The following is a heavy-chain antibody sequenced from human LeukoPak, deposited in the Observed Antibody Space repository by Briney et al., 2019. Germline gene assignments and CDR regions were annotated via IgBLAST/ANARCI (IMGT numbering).Heavy chain of an antibody. CDR1: GFTFSSYW. D-gene: IGHD1-26*01. CDR3: AREYSGSFYYYYYYMDV. Sequence: GGSLRLSCAASGFTFSSYWMSWVRQAPEKGLEWVANIKQDGSEKYYVDSVKGRFTISRDNAKNSLYLQMNSLRAEDTAVYYCAREYSGSFYYYYYYMDVWGKGTTVTVSS. J-gene: IGHJ6*03. CDR2: IKQDGSEK. V-gene: IGHV3-7*01.